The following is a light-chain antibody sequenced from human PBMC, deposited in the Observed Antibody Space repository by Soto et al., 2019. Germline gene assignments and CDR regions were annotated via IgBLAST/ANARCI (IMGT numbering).Light chain of an antibody. CDR1: HSVSTT. Sequence: EIVLKQYRLIMSLSLGYRAIFSCRASHSVSTTLAWYQQKPGHAPRPLIYRASTRATRIPARSSGSGSGTEFTLTISSLQSEDFAAYYCQQYNIWPFSLGQGTPL. V-gene: IGKV3-15*01. CDR2: RAS. J-gene: IGKJ5*01. CDR3: QQYNIWPFS.